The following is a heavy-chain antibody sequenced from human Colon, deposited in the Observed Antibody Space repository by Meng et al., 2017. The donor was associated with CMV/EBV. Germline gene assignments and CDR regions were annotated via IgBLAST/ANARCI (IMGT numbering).Heavy chain of an antibody. CDR1: GYNFSIYA. CDR2: INTNTGSP. Sequence: SVNVSCEASGYNFSIYARNWVRQAPGQGLEWMGWINTNTGSPTYAQGLTGRFAFSLDTSVNTAFLQINKLQAEDTAMYYCANSLGAGAWGQGTLVTVSS. CDR3: ANSLGAGA. J-gene: IGHJ5*02. D-gene: IGHD3-16*01. V-gene: IGHV7-4-1*02.